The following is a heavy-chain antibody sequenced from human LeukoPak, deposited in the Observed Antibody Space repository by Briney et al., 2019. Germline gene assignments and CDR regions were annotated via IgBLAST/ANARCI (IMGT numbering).Heavy chain of an antibody. V-gene: IGHV3-30-3*01. D-gene: IGHD4-17*01. Sequence: PGGSLRLSCAASGFTFSSYAMHWVRQAPGKGLEWVAVISYDGSNKYYADSVKGRFTISRDNSKNTLYLQMNSLRAEDTAVYYCARDREPNGDPLGYGMDVWGQGTTVTVSS. CDR1: GFTFSSYA. CDR3: ARDREPNGDPLGYGMDV. CDR2: ISYDGSNK. J-gene: IGHJ6*02.